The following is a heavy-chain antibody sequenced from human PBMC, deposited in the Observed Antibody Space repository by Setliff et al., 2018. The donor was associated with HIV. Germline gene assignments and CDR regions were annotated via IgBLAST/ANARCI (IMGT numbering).Heavy chain of an antibody. V-gene: IGHV1-24*01. Sequence: RASVKVSCKVSGYTLTELSMHWVRQAPGKGLEWMGGFDPEDVETIYAQKFQGRVTMTEDTSTDTAYMELNSLRPEDTAVYYCASARIPTGGTSTSFDFWGQGALVTVSS. D-gene: IGHD1-1*01. CDR3: ASARIPTGGTSTSFDF. J-gene: IGHJ4*02. CDR2: FDPEDVET. CDR1: GYTLTELS.